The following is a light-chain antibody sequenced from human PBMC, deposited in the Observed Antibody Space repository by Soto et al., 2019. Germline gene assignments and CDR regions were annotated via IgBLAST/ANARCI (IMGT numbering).Light chain of an antibody. CDR2: GGS. V-gene: IGKV3-20*01. J-gene: IGKJ1*01. Sequence: EIVLTQSPGTLSLSPGERATLSCRASQSVSNNYFAWYQQKPGQAPRLLIYGGSSRATGIPDRFSGSESGIDFALTISRLEPEDFAVYFCQQYSSSAWTFGQGTKVEIK. CDR1: QSVSNNY. CDR3: QQYSSSAWT.